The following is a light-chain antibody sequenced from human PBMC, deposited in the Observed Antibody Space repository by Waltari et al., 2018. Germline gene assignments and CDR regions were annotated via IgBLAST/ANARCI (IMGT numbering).Light chain of an antibody. Sequence: SSDLAQPPSVSVSPGQTARITCSGDALTNKYAYWYQQKSGQAPVLVIYEDTKRPSRIPWRFSSSRYGTMSTWSISWAQWDEEVVYYYYSPGTSGNRGWVFGAGTKLTVL. CDR2: EDT. V-gene: IGLV3-10*01. J-gene: IGLJ3*02. CDR1: ALTNKY. CDR3: YSPGTSGNRGWV.